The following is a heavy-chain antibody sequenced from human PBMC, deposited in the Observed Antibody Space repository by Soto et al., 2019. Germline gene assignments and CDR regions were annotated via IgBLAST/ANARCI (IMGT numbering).Heavy chain of an antibody. CDR3: ARDRFKYCSSTSCSWFDP. V-gene: IGHV4-4*02. CDR2: IYHSGST. Sequence: SETLSLTCAVSSGSISSSNWWSWVRQPPGKGLEWIGEIYHSGSTNYNPSLKSRVTISVDTSKNQFSLKLSSVTAADTAVYYCARDRFKYCSSTSCSWFDPWGQGTLVTVSS. J-gene: IGHJ5*02. CDR1: SGSISSSNW. D-gene: IGHD2-2*01.